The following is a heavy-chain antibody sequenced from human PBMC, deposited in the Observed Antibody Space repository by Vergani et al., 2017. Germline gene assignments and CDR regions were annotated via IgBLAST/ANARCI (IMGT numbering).Heavy chain of an antibody. Sequence: QVQLVESGGGVVQPGRSLRLSCAASGFTFSSYGMHWVRQAPGKGLEWVAVIWYDGSNKYYADSVKGRFTISRDNSKNTLYLQMNSLRAEDTAVYYCARAPSILGFFDIWGQGTMVTVSS. CDR2: IWYDGSNK. J-gene: IGHJ3*02. CDR1: GFTFSSYG. D-gene: IGHD2-21*01. V-gene: IGHV3-33*01. CDR3: ARAPSILGFFDI.